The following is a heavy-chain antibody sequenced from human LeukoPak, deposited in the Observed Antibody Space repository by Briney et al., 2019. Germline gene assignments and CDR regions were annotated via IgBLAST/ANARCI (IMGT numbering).Heavy chain of an antibody. Sequence: ASVKVSCKASGYTFTSYGISWVRQAPGQGLEWMGWISAYNGNTNYAQKLQGRVTMTTDTSTSTAYMELRSLRSDDTAVYYCARAYSSSPLYYYYYYMDVWGKGTTVTVSS. V-gene: IGHV1-18*01. D-gene: IGHD6-6*01. CDR3: ARAYSSSPLYYYYYYMDV. J-gene: IGHJ6*03. CDR1: GYTFTSYG. CDR2: ISAYNGNT.